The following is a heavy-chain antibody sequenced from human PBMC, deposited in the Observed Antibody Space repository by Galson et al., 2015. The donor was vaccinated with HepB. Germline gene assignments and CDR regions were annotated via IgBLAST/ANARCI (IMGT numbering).Heavy chain of an antibody. CDR3: ARDWQWLPEGPLDY. D-gene: IGHD6-19*01. CDR1: GFTFNSFA. CDR2: ITYEGSKK. Sequence: SLRLSCAASGFTFNSFAMHWVRQAPGKGLEWVAVITYEGSKKYYADSVKGRFTISRDNSKNTLFLQMNSLTTEDTAVYYCARDWQWLPEGPLDYWGLGTLVTVSS. J-gene: IGHJ4*02. V-gene: IGHV3-30-3*01.